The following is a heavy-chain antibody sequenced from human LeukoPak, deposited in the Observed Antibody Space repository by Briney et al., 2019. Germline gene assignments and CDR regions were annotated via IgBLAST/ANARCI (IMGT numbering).Heavy chain of an antibody. D-gene: IGHD2-15*01. Sequence: ASVKVSCKASGYTFTGYYMHWVRQAPGQGLEWMGWISPNSGGTNYAQKFQGRVTMTRDTSISTAYMELSRLRSDDTAVYYCARSPCSGGSCYPEYFDYWGQGTLVTVSS. V-gene: IGHV1-2*02. CDR3: ARSPCSGGSCYPEYFDY. CDR1: GYTFTGYY. J-gene: IGHJ4*02. CDR2: ISPNSGGT.